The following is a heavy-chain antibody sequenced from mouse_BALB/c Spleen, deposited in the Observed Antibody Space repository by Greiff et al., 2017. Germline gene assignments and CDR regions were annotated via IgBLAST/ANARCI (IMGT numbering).Heavy chain of an antibody. V-gene: IGHV1-69*02. J-gene: IGHJ2*01. CDR3: TRGVVATGNYFDY. D-gene: IGHD1-1*01. CDR1: GYTFTSYW. CDR2: IYPSDSYT. Sequence: VKLQQPGAELVRPGASVKLSCKASGYTFTSYWINWVKQRPGQGLEWIGNIYPSDSYTNYNQKFKDKATLTVDKSSSTAYMQLSSPTSEDSAVYYCTRGVVATGNYFDYWGQGTTLTVSS.